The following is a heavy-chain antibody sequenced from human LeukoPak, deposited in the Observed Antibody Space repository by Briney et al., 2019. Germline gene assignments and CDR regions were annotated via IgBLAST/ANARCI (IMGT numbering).Heavy chain of an antibody. CDR3: AKAHDIAVVLDS. Sequence: GGSLRLSCVTSGFTFSSYAMSWVRQAPGKGLEWVSPISGGGTTTYYADSVKGRFTISRDNSKNTLYLQMNSLRAEDTAVYYCAKAHDIAVVLDSWGQGTLVTVSS. J-gene: IGHJ1*01. CDR2: ISGGGTTT. CDR1: GFTFSSYA. V-gene: IGHV3-23*01. D-gene: IGHD2-2*01.